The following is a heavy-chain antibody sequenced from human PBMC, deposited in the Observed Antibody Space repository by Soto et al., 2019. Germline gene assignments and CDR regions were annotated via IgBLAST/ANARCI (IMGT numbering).Heavy chain of an antibody. D-gene: IGHD1-26*01. CDR1: GFTFSRYA. CDR3: ARVLGTYSRVGTFDY. CDR2: ISYDGSNR. J-gene: IGHJ4*02. Sequence: QVQLVESGGGVVQPGRSLRLSCAASGFTFSRYAVHWVRQAPGKGLEWVAVISYDGSNRYYAGSVKGRFTISRDNSKNTLYLQMNSLRAEDTAVYYCARVLGTYSRVGTFDYWGQGTLVTVSS. V-gene: IGHV3-30-3*01.